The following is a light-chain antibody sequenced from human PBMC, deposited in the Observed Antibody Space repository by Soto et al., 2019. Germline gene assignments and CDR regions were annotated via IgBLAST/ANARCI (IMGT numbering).Light chain of an antibody. V-gene: IGKV1-6*02. Sequence: AIQMTQSPSSLSASVGDRVTITCRASQAIRNDLGWYQHKPGKAPKLLIYPASSLKSGVPSRFSGSGSGTDFTLTISSLQPEDCATYYCLQDYNYPLTFGGGTKVEIK. CDR3: LQDYNYPLT. CDR2: PAS. CDR1: QAIRND. J-gene: IGKJ4*01.